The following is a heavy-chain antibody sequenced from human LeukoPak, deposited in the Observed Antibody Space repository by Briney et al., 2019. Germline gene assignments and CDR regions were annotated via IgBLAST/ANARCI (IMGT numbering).Heavy chain of an antibody. CDR2: ISGSGGST. CDR3: AKVHVLLWFGEGADFDY. V-gene: IGHV3-23*01. D-gene: IGHD3-10*01. CDR1: GFTFSSYT. Sequence: GGSLRLSCAASGFTFSSYTMSWVRQAPGKGLEWVSAISGSGGSTYYADSVKGRFTISRDNSKNTLYLQMNSLRAEDTAVYYCAKVHVLLWFGEGADFDYWGQGTLVTVSS. J-gene: IGHJ4*02.